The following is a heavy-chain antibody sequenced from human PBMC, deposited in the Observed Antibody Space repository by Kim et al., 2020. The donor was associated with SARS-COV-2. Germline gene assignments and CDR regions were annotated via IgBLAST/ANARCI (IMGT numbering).Heavy chain of an antibody. CDR1: GFTFSKVW. V-gene: IGHV3-30*03. Sequence: GGSLRLSCAASGFTFSKVWMTWVRQAPGKGLEWVAVISYDGSNKYYADSVKGRFTISRDNSKNTLYLQMNSLRAEDTAVYYCASPQGQYGSGSYYKSSFDYWGQGTLVTVSS. CDR2: ISYDGSNK. CDR3: ASPQGQYGSGSYYKSSFDY. J-gene: IGHJ4*02. D-gene: IGHD3-10*01.